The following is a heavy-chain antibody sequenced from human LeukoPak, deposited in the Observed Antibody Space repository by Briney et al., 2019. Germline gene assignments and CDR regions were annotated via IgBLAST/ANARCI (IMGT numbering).Heavy chain of an antibody. CDR3: AKDLYYYDSSGYWGLAYYGMDV. D-gene: IGHD3-22*01. Sequence: GRSLRLSCAASGFTFSSYAMHWVRQAPGKGLEWVAVISYDGSNKYYADSVKGRFTISRDNSKNTLYLQMNSLRAEDTAVYYCAKDLYYYDSSGYWGLAYYGMDVWGQGTTVTVSS. V-gene: IGHV3-30-3*01. CDR2: ISYDGSNK. J-gene: IGHJ6*02. CDR1: GFTFSSYA.